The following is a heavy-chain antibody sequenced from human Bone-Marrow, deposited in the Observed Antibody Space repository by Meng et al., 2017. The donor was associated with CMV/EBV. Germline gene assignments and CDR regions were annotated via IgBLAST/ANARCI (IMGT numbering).Heavy chain of an antibody. CDR3: ASLHSGSHLDRDY. D-gene: IGHD1-26*01. CDR1: EDMVSSNSAA. V-gene: IGHV6-1*01. CDR2: TYYRSKWYN. J-gene: IGHJ4*02. Sequence: EDMVSSNSAAWNWIRQSPSRGLEWLGRTYYRSKWYNNYAVSVKSRVTINPDTSKNQFSLQLNSVTPEDTAVYYCASLHSGSHLDRDYWGQGTLVTVSS.